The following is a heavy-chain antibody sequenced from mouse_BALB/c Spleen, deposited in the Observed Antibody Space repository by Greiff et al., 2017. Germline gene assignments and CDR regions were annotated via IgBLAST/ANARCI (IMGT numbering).Heavy chain of an antibody. CDR1: GYTFTSYW. V-gene: IGHV1S81*02. Sequence: QVQLQQPGAELVKPGASVKLSCKASGYTFTSYWMHWVKQTPGQGLEWIGEINPSNGRTNYNEKFKSKTTLTVDKSSSTVYMQLSSLTSEDTAIYYCARPYGNYFDYWGQGTTLTVSS. CDR2: INPSNGRT. J-gene: IGHJ2*01. CDR3: ARPYGNYFDY. D-gene: IGHD2-10*02.